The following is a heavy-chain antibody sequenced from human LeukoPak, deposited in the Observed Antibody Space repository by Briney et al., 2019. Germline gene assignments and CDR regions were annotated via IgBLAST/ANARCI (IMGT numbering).Heavy chain of an antibody. D-gene: IGHD4-17*01. CDR1: GYTFTSYV. CDR2: LNPNSGGT. CDR3: AREDDTATGDY. J-gene: IGHJ4*02. V-gene: IGHV1-2*02. Sequence: ASVKVSCKASGYTFTSYVINWGRQATGQGLEWRGWLNPNSGGTNYAQKFQGRVTMTRDTSISTADMELSRLRSDDTAVYYCAREDDTATGDYWGQGTLVTVSS.